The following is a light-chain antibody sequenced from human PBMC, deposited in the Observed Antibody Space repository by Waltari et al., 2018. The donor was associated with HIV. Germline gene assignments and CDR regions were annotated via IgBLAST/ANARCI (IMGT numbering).Light chain of an antibody. CDR2: GAS. V-gene: IGKV3D-15*01. Sequence: EIVMTQSPATVSLSPGDRISLACRASRAVSSNLAWYQQKPGQAPRLLLFGASTRATGVPTRFSGSGFGTDFTLTISSLQSEDFAMYYCQQYIEWPLTFDPGTKVQMK. J-gene: IGKJ1*01. CDR1: RAVSSN. CDR3: QQYIEWPLT.